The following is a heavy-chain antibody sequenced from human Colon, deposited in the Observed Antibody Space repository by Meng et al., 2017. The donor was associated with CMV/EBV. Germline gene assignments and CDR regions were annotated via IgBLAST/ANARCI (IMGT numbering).Heavy chain of an antibody. V-gene: IGHV1-46*01. D-gene: IGHD4-11*01. J-gene: IGHJ4*02. CDR2: MHYSSGNT. Sequence: VKISCNSSGSTLTASYFHWLRQAPGQGLEWLGIMHYSSGNTAHTQKLQGRISMTRDTSTSTVYIELTSLRSDDTALYYCARDTDIWGQGTLVTVSS. CDR3: ARDTDI. CDR1: GSTLTASY.